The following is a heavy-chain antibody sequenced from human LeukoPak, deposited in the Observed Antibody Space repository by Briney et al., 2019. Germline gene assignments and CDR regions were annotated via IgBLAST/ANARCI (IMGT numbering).Heavy chain of an antibody. Sequence: ASVKVSCKASGYTFTGYYMHWVRQAPGQGLEWMGWINPNSGGTNYARKFQGRVTMTRDTSISTAYMELSRLRSDDTAVYYCAMSYYDSSGYYYNTHTFGYWGQGTLVTVSS. CDR3: AMSYYDSSGYYYNTHTFGY. CDR2: INPNSGGT. J-gene: IGHJ4*02. D-gene: IGHD3-22*01. V-gene: IGHV1-2*02. CDR1: GYTFTGYY.